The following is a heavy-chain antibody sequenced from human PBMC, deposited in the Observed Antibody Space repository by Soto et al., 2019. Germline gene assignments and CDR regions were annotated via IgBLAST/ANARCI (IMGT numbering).Heavy chain of an antibody. CDR2: ISSSSSTI. J-gene: IGHJ6*02. CDR3: ASGADYGDYAAPLKYYYYGMDV. Sequence: GGSLRLSCAASGFTFSSYSMNWVRQAPGKGLEWVSYISSSSSTIYYADSVKGRFTISRDNAKNSLYLQMNSLRDEDTAVYYCASGADYGDYAAPLKYYYYGMDVWGQGTTVTVSS. CDR1: GFTFSSYS. D-gene: IGHD4-17*01. V-gene: IGHV3-48*02.